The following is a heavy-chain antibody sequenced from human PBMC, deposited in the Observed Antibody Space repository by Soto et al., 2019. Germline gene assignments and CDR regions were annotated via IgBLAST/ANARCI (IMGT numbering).Heavy chain of an antibody. CDR2: IYTDGTT. CDR1: GDSISDYFY. V-gene: IGHV4-4*07. CDR3: AREVRGGFTGIFDQ. Sequence: QVQLQGSGPGQVKPSETLSLTYTVSGDSISDYFYWSWIRQPAGKGLEWIGRIYTDGTTKYNPSLEGRGTLSLDKSKNQFSLGLSSVTAADTAVYYFAREVRGGFTGIFDQWGRGSRVTVSS. D-gene: IGHD2-15*01. J-gene: IGHJ4*02.